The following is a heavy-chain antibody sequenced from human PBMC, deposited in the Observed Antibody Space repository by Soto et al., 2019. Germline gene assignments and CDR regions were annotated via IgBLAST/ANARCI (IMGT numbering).Heavy chain of an antibody. D-gene: IGHD3-3*01. Sequence: GASVKVSCKVSGYTLTELSMHWVLQAPGKGLEWMGGFDPEDGETIYAQKFQGRVTMTEDTSTDTAYMELSSLRSEDTAVYYCATDPPYYDFWSGYLNWGQGTLVTVSS. CDR2: FDPEDGET. V-gene: IGHV1-24*01. CDR3: ATDPPYYDFWSGYLN. J-gene: IGHJ4*02. CDR1: GYTLTELS.